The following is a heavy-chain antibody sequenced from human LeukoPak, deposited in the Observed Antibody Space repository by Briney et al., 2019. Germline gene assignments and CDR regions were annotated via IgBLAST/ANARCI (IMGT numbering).Heavy chain of an antibody. CDR3: ARSGGHSFGLMDS. CDR2: INPHSGDT. D-gene: IGHD5-18*01. CDR1: GYTFNDYY. V-gene: IGHV1-2*02. J-gene: IGHJ4*02. Sequence: ASVKVSCKASGYTFNDYYMHWVRRAPGQAFEWMGWINPHSGDTKFAQKFHGRVTMTRDTSISTAYMELSNLKSDDTATYYCARSGGHSFGLMDSWRQGTLVTVSS.